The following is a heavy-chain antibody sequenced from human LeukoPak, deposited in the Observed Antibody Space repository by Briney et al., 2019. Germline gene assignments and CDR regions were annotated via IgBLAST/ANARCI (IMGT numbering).Heavy chain of an antibody. Sequence: ACATLSCQASVFTFTRYGIRSGRKAPGQGPEWIGWISAYNGNTNYAQKLQGRVTMTTDTSTSTAYLELRSLRSDDTAVYYCARDRLSSSSWHNWFDPWGQGTLVTVSS. CDR1: VFTFTRYG. J-gene: IGHJ5*02. CDR3: ARDRLSSSSWHNWFDP. D-gene: IGHD6-13*01. V-gene: IGHV1-18*01. CDR2: ISAYNGNT.